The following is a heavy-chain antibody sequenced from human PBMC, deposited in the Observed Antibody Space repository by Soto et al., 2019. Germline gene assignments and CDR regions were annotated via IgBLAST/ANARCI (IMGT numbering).Heavy chain of an antibody. CDR1: GGTFSSYA. D-gene: IGHD2-21*02. Sequence: QVQLVQSGAEVKKPGSSVKVSCKASGGTFSSYAISWVRQAPGQGLEWMGGIIPIFGTANYAQKFQGRVTSTADESTSTAYMEISSLRSEDTAVYYCASSGYCGGDCYSDFDYWGQGTLVTVSS. CDR3: ASSGYCGGDCYSDFDY. J-gene: IGHJ4*02. CDR2: IIPIFGTA. V-gene: IGHV1-69*12.